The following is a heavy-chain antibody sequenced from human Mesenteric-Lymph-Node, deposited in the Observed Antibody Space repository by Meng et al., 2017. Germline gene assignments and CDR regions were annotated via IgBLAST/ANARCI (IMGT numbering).Heavy chain of an antibody. CDR1: GFTFSDYY. CDR3: ARDGGYLGY. J-gene: IGHJ4*02. Sequence: QVGGGEAGGVVVKPGGSLGLARADSGFTFSDYYMSWIRQAPGKGLEWVSYISSSGSTIYYADSVKGRFTISRDNAKNSLYLQMNSLRAEDTAVYYCARDGGYLGYWGQGTLVTVSS. D-gene: IGHD5-12*01. CDR2: ISSSGSTI. V-gene: IGHV3-11*04.